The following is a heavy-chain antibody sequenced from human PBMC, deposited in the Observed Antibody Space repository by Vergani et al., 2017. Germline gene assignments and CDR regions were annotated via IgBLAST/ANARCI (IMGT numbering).Heavy chain of an antibody. D-gene: IGHD3-10*01. CDR3: ARDQAWYGSGSYYHY. Sequence: EVQVVESGGGLIKPGGSLRLSCVVSGITFKNAWINWVRQAPGKGLEWIGRIRSKNDGGTADYAAPLKGRFTISRDNAKNSLYLQMNSLRAEDTAVYYCARDQAWYGSGSYYHYWGQGTLVTVSS. CDR2: IRSKNDGGTA. J-gene: IGHJ4*02. V-gene: IGHV3-15*01. CDR1: GITFKNAW.